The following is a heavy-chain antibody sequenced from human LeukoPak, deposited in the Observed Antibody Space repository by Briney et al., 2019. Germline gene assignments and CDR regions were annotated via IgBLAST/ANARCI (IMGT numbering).Heavy chain of an antibody. D-gene: IGHD6-13*01. CDR3: ASARTSSRSWFTFDY. Sequence: SETLSLTCAVYGGSFSGYYWSWIRQPPGKGLEWIGEINRSGSTNYNPSLKSRVTISVDTSKNQFSLKLSSVTAADTAVYYCASARTSSRSWFTFDYWGQGILVTVSS. V-gene: IGHV4-34*01. J-gene: IGHJ4*02. CDR1: GGSFSGYY. CDR2: INRSGST.